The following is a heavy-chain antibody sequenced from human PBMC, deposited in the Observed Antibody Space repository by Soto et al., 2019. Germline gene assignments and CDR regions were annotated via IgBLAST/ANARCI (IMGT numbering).Heavy chain of an antibody. CDR2: IYYSGST. J-gene: IGHJ4*02. CDR1: GDAISSRRYY. V-gene: IGHV4-39*01. CDR3: ARQRTSVVTQAYFDV. Sequence: SETLAVTCTFSGDAISSRRYYWGWISKPPGKGLEWIGSIYYSGSTYNNPSLRSRVSMSIDTSKDQFSLKLKSVTAADTALYFCARQRTSVVTQAYFDVWGPGSLVTVS. D-gene: IGHD2-21*02.